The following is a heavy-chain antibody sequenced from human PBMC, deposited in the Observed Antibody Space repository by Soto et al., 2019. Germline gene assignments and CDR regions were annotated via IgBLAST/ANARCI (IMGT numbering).Heavy chain of an antibody. D-gene: IGHD3-22*01. V-gene: IGHV1-69*01. Sequence: QVQLVQSGAEVKKPGSSVKVSCKASGGTFRSYAISWVRQAPGQGLEWMGGIIPIFGTANYAQKFQGRVTITADESTSTAYMELSSLRSEDTAVYYCARGSNYYDSSGYTVGAHYYYYYGMDVWGQGTTVTVSS. CDR2: IIPIFGTA. CDR1: GGTFRSYA. J-gene: IGHJ6*02. CDR3: ARGSNYYDSSGYTVGAHYYYYYGMDV.